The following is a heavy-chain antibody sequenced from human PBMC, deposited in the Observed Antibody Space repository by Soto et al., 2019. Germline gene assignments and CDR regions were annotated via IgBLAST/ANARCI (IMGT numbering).Heavy chain of an antibody. CDR2: ISGSGGST. V-gene: IGHV3-23*01. Sequence: GSLRLSCAASGCTFSSYAMSWVRPAPGNGLEWVSAISGSGGSTYYTDSVKGRFTISRDNSKNTLYLQMNSLRAEDTAVYYCAKTLSALFYDSSGYLDSWGQGTLVTVSS. D-gene: IGHD3-22*01. J-gene: IGHJ4*02. CDR1: GCTFSSYA. CDR3: AKTLSALFYDSSGYLDS.